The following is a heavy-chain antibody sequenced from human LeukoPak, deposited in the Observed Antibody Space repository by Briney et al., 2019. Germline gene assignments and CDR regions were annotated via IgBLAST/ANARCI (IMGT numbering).Heavy chain of an antibody. Sequence: PSETLSLPCSVSGYSISRGYYWGWIRQPPGKGLEWIGSMYQSGSTYYNPSLKSRVTISVDTSKNQFSLKLSSVTAADTAVYYCARDVRGYSYGYYFDYWGQGTLVTVSS. CDR3: ARDVRGYSYGYYFDY. D-gene: IGHD5-18*01. CDR2: MYQSGST. J-gene: IGHJ4*02. CDR1: GYSISRGYY. V-gene: IGHV4-38-2*02.